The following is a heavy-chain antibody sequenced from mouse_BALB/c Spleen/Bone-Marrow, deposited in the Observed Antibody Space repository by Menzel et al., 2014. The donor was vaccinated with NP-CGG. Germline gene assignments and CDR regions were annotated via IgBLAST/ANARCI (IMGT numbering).Heavy chain of an antibody. Sequence: EVMLVESGGGLVQPGGSLKLSCAASGFTFSNYGMSWVRQTPDKRLELVATINSNGGNTYYPDSVKGRFTISIDTATSTLYLQMSSMESEETAMYYCVRGDYDNCVDGFDYWGQGTTLTVSS. V-gene: IGHV5-6-3*01. CDR3: VRGDYDNCVDGFDY. D-gene: IGHD2-1*01. CDR1: GFTFSNYG. J-gene: IGHJ2*01. CDR2: INSNGGNT.